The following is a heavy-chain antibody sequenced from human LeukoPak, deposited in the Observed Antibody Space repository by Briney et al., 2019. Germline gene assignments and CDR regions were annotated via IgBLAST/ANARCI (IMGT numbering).Heavy chain of an antibody. D-gene: IGHD6-13*01. Sequence: GASVKVSCKASGYTFTGYYVHWVRQAPGQGLEWMGWINPHSGGTNYAQKFQGRVTMTRDTSISTAYMELSRLRSDDTAVYYCARSAGHSIAAAGTRGYYYGMDVWGQGTTVTVSS. CDR2: INPHSGGT. CDR1: GYTFTGYY. J-gene: IGHJ6*02. CDR3: ARSAGHSIAAAGTRGYYYGMDV. V-gene: IGHV1-2*02.